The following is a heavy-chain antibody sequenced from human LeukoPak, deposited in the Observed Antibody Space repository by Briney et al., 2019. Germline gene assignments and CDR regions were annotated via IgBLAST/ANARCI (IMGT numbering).Heavy chain of an antibody. Sequence: SVKVSCKASGGTFSSYAISWVRQAPGQGLEWMGGIIPIFGTANYAQKFQGRVTITADESTSTAYMELSSLRSEDTAVYYCASADYGRTREDYWGQGTLITVSS. CDR2: IIPIFGTA. CDR3: ASADYGRTREDY. V-gene: IGHV1-69*13. CDR1: GGTFSSYA. J-gene: IGHJ4*02. D-gene: IGHD4-17*01.